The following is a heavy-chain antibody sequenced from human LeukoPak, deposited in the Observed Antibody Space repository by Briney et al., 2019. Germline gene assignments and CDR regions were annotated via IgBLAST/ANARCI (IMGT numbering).Heavy chain of an antibody. CDR1: GFTFSSST. Sequence: GVSLRLSCAASGFTFSSSTMNWVRQAPGKGLEWVSSISSTSTSINYADSVKGRFTISRDNAKNSLYLQMNSLRDEDTAVYYCASLIAAAGNNWFDPWGQGTLVTVSS. D-gene: IGHD6-13*01. V-gene: IGHV3-48*02. CDR3: ASLIAAAGNNWFDP. J-gene: IGHJ5*02. CDR2: ISSTSTSI.